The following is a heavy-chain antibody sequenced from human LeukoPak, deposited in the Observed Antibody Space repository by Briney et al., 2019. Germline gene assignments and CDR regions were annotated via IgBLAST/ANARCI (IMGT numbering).Heavy chain of an antibody. CDR1: GGSISSYY. V-gene: IGHV4-4*07. J-gene: IGHJ4*02. CDR3: ARGSSSWYFEDYYFDY. Sequence: PSETLSLTCTVSGGSISSYYWSWIRQPAGKGLEWIGRIYTSGSTNYNPSLKSRVTMSVDTSKNQFSLKLSSVTAADTAVYYCARGSSSWYFEDYYFDYWGQGTLVTVSS. D-gene: IGHD6-13*01. CDR2: IYTSGST.